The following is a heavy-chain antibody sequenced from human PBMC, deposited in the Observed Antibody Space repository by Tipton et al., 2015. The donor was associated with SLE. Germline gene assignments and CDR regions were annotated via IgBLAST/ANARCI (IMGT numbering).Heavy chain of an antibody. CDR1: GGSISSGGYS. V-gene: IGHV4-61*08. CDR2: IYYSGST. J-gene: IGHJ3*02. Sequence: TLSLTCAVSGGSISSGGYSWSWIRQPPGKGLEWIGYIYYSGSTNYNPSLKSRVTISVDTSKNQFSLKLSSVTAADTAVYYCARDRGYYKWRGRRDIALDIWGQGTMVTVSS. CDR3: ARDRGYYKWRGRRDIALDI. D-gene: IGHD5-12*01.